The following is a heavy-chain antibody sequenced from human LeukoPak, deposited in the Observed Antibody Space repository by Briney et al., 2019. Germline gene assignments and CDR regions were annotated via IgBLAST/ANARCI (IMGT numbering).Heavy chain of an antibody. D-gene: IGHD3-3*01. CDR3: ARHDFWSGYYTFDY. J-gene: IGHJ4*02. CDR2: VYYSGST. V-gene: IGHV4-59*08. Sequence: SETLSLTCTVSGGSISSYYWSWIRQPPGKGLEWIGYVYYSGSTNYNPSLKSRVTISVDTSKNQFSLKLSSVTAADTAVYYCARHDFWSGYYTFDYWGQGTLVTVSS. CDR1: GGSISSYY.